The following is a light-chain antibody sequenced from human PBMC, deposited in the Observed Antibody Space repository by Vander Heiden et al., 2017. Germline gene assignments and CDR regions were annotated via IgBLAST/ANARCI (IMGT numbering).Light chain of an antibody. J-gene: IGKJ5*01. CDR3: QQSDSTPIT. CDR2: AAS. Sequence: DIQMTQSPSSLSASVGDRVTITCRASQSISSDLNWYQQKPGKAPKLLIYAASSLQSGCNICLHLPAITISSLQPEDFATYYCQQSDSTPITFGQGTRLEIK. V-gene: IGKV1-39*01. CDR1: QSISSD.